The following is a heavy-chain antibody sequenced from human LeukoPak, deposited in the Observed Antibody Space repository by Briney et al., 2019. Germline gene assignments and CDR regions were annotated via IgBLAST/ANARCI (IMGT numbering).Heavy chain of an antibody. J-gene: IGHJ4*02. CDR2: ISSTSNTI. Sequence: GGSLRLSCAASGFSFKSYSMNWVRQAPGKGLEWVSYISSTSNTIYYTESVKGRFTISRDNAKNSLYLQMNSLRAEDTAVYYCASRFDYWGQGTLVTVSS. CDR3: ASRFDY. V-gene: IGHV3-48*01. CDR1: GFSFKSYS.